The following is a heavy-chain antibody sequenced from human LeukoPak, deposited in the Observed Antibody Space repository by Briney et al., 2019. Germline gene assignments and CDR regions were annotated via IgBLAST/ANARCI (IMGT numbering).Heavy chain of an antibody. J-gene: IGHJ4*02. V-gene: IGHV4-39*07. CDR2: IYYSGST. CDR3: ARAFGSGYYLYYFDY. Sequence: SETLSLTCTVSGGSISSGGYYWSWIRQHPGKGLEWIGSIYYSGSTYYNPSLKSRVTISVDTSKNQFSLKLSSVTAADTAVYYCARAFGSGYYLYYFDYWGQGTLVTVSS. D-gene: IGHD3-22*01. CDR1: GGSISSGGYY.